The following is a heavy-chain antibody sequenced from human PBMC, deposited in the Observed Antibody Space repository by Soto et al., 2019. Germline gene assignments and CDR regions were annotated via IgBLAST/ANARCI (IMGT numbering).Heavy chain of an antibody. CDR2: INPGDSGT. Sequence: PGESLKISCKGSGYIFTNYWIGWVRQMPGKGLEWMGIINPGDSGTRYSPSFQGQVTVSVDKSISTAYLQWSSLKASDTAMYYCARHGTIYYYYYGMDVWGQGTTVTVSS. V-gene: IGHV5-51*01. CDR1: GYIFTNYW. CDR3: ARHGTIYYYYYGMDV. J-gene: IGHJ6*02.